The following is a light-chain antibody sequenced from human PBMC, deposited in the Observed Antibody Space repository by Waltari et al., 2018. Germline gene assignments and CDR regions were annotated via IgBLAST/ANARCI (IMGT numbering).Light chain of an antibody. V-gene: IGKV1-39*01. J-gene: IGKJ2*01. CDR3: QQSFNTPRT. CDR2: TTS. CDR1: QSISTW. Sequence: DIQMTQSPSSLSASVGDKVTITCRASQSISTWLAWFQLKPGKAPKPLIYTTSTLQSDIPSRFSGSGSGTDFTLTISSLQPEDFATYYCQQSFNTPRTFGQGTKLEIK.